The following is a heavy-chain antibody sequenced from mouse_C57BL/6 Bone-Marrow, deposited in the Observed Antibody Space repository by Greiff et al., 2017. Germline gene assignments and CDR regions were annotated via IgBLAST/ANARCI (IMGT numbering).Heavy chain of an antibody. D-gene: IGHD1-1*01. CDR3: ARENGYGSSFYWYFDV. V-gene: IGHV1-61*01. CDR1: GYTFTSYW. Sequence: QVQLQQPGAELVRPGSSVKLSRKASGYTFTSYWMDWVKQRPGQGLEWIGNIYPSDSETHYNQKFKDKATLTVDKSSSTAYMQLSSLTSEDSAVYYCARENGYGSSFYWYFDVWGTGTTVTVSS. J-gene: IGHJ1*03. CDR2: IYPSDSET.